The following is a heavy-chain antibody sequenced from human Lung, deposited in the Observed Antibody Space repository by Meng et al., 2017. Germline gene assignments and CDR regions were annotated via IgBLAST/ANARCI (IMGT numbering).Heavy chain of an antibody. Sequence: QVQLQQWGAGLLKPSEPLSLTCVVSGGSFSDYYWSWIRQPPGKGLEWIGEINHSGSTNYNPSLESRATISVDTSQNNLSLKLSSVTAADSAVYYCARGPTTMAHDFDYWGQGTLVTVPS. D-gene: IGHD4-11*01. V-gene: IGHV4-34*01. J-gene: IGHJ4*02. CDR2: INHSGST. CDR1: GGSFSDYY. CDR3: ARGPTTMAHDFDY.